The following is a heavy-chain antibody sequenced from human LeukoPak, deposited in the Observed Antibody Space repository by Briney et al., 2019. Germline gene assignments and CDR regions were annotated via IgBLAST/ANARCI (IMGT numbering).Heavy chain of an antibody. Sequence: GGSLRLSCAASGFTFSSYGMHWVRQTPGKGLEWVPFIRYDGSNKYYADSVKGRFTISRDNSKNSLYLQMNSLRAEDTALYYCAKFGIGGYCSSTSCPKDFDYWGQGTLVTVSS. CDR2: IRYDGSNK. CDR1: GFTFSSYG. J-gene: IGHJ4*02. CDR3: AKFGIGGYCSSTSCPKDFDY. V-gene: IGHV3-30*02. D-gene: IGHD2-2*01.